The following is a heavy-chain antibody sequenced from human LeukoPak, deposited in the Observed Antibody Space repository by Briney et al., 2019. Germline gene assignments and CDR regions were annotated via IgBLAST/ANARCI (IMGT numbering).Heavy chain of an antibody. CDR1: GGSFSGYY. D-gene: IGHD4-17*01. J-gene: IGHJ5*02. CDR2: INHSGST. CDR3: ASFYGDHVYNWFDP. V-gene: IGHV4-34*01. Sequence: PSETLSLTCAVYGGSFSGYYWSWIRQPPGKGLEWIGEINHSGSTNYNPSLKSRVTISVDTSKNQFSLKLSSVTAADTAVYYCASFYGDHVYNWFDPWSQGTLVTVSS.